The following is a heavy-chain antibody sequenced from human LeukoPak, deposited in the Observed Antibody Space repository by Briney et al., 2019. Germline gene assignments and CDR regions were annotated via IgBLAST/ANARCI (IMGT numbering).Heavy chain of an antibody. V-gene: IGHV3-23*01. CDR2: LSASGGYT. CDR1: GFTFNNYA. J-gene: IGHJ4*02. CDR3: ATYRQVLLPFES. D-gene: IGHD2-8*02. Sequence: GGSLRLSCAASGFTFNNYAMSWVRQAPGKGLEWVSALSASGGYTYYADSVKGRFTISRDNSKSTLSLQMNSLRAEDTAIYYCATYRQVLLPFESWGQGTLVTVSS.